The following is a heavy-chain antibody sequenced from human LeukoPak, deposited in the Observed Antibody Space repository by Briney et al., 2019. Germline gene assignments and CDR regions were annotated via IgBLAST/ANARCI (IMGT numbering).Heavy chain of an antibody. CDR2: ISYDGSNK. D-gene: IGHD3-16*02. Sequence: GGSLRLSCAASGFTFSSYAMHWVRQAPGKGLEWVAVISYDGSNKYYADSVKGRFTISRDNSKNTLYLQMNSLRAEDTAVFYCAKDGVILAPGIYWYMDVWGRGTTVTVSS. CDR3: AKDGVILAPGIYWYMDV. V-gene: IGHV3-30-3*01. CDR1: GFTFSSYA. J-gene: IGHJ6*03.